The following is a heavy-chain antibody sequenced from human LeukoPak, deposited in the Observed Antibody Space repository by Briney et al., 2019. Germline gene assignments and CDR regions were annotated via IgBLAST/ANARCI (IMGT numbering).Heavy chain of an antibody. CDR2: ITSSSSYT. D-gene: IGHD4-17*01. J-gene: IGHJ6*03. CDR1: AFTFSTYN. V-gene: IGHV3-21*01. Sequence: GGSLRLSCAASAFTFSTYNMNWVRQAPGKGLEWVSSITSSSSYTFYADSVKGRFTISRDNAKNSLYLQMNSLRAEDTAIYYCARYPSNGGYGDSPYYHMDVWGQGTPVTISS. CDR3: ARYPSNGGYGDSPYYHMDV.